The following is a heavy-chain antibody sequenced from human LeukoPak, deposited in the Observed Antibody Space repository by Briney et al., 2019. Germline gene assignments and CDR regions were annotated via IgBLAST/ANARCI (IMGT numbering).Heavy chain of an antibody. J-gene: IGHJ5*02. Sequence: GGSLRLSCAASGFTFSSYSMNWVRQAPGKGLEWVSYISSSGSTIYYADSVKGRFTISRDNAKNSLYLQMNSLRAEDTAVYYCARARLQYYYDSSGYYPWGQGTLVTVSS. CDR1: GFTFSSYS. V-gene: IGHV3-48*04. CDR2: ISSSGSTI. D-gene: IGHD3-22*01. CDR3: ARARLQYYYDSSGYYP.